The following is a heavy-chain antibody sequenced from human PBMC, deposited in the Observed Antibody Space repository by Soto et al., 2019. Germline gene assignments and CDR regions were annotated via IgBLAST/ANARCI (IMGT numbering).Heavy chain of an antibody. CDR3: ARLERSGYIAPYYYYGMDV. Sequence: PGESLKISCKGSGYSFTSYWIGWVRQMPGKGLEWMGIIYPGDSDTRYSPSFQGQVTISADKSISTAYLQWSSLKASDTAMYYCARLERSGYIAPYYYYGMDVWGQGTTVTVSS. J-gene: IGHJ6*02. CDR1: GYSFTSYW. V-gene: IGHV5-51*01. D-gene: IGHD3-3*01. CDR2: IYPGDSDT.